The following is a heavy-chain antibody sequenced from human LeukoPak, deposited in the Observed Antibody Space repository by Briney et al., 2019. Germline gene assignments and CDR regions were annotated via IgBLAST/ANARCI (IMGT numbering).Heavy chain of an antibody. CDR2: IYPGDSDT. J-gene: IGHJ4*02. V-gene: IGHV5-51*01. CDR3: ARPLSPDYGSFDY. CDR1: GYSFTSYW. Sequence: GESLQISCQGSGYSFTSYWIGWVRQLPGKGLEWMGIIYPGDSDTRYSPSFQGQVTISADKSISTAYLQWSSLKASDTAMYYCARPLSPDYGSFDYWGQGTLVTVSS. D-gene: IGHD4-17*01.